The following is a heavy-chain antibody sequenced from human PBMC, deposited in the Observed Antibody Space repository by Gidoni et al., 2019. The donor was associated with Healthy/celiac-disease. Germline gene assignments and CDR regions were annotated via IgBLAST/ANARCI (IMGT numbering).Heavy chain of an antibody. V-gene: IGHV3-9*01. J-gene: IGHJ6*03. Sequence: DVQLVESGGGLVQPGRSLRLSCAASGFTFDDYAMHWVRQAPGKGLEWVSGISWNSGSIGYADSVKGRFTISRDNAKNSLYLQMNSLRAEDTALYYCAKDTTYYYYYYMDVWGKGTTVTVSS. D-gene: IGHD4-17*01. CDR1: GFTFDDYA. CDR3: AKDTTYYYYYYMDV. CDR2: ISWNSGSI.